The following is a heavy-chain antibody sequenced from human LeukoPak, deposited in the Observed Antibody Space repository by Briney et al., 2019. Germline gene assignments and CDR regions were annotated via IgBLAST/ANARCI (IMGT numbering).Heavy chain of an antibody. J-gene: IGHJ5*02. D-gene: IGHD3-10*01. CDR1: GGSFSGYY. CDR3: ARAMVRGSVWFDP. V-gene: IGHV4-34*01. CDR2: INHSGST. Sequence: SETLSLTCAVYGGSFSGYYWSWIRQPPGKGLGWIGEINHSGSTNYNPSLKSRVTISVDTSKNQFSLKLSSVTAADTAVYYCARAMVRGSVWFDPWGQGTLVTVSS.